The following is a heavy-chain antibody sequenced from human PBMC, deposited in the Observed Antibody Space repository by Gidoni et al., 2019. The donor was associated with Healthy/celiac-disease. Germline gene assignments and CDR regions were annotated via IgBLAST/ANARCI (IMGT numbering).Heavy chain of an antibody. CDR2: ISYDGSNK. J-gene: IGHJ1*01. Sequence: QVQLVESGGGVVQPGRSLRLSCAASGFTFSSYGMHWVRQAPGKGLEWVAVISYDGSNKYYADSVKGRFTISRDNSKNTLYLQMNSLRAEDTAVYYCAKVRGYCSSTSCYFGIYFQHWGQGTLVTVSS. CDR1: GFTFSSYG. CDR3: AKVRGYCSSTSCYFGIYFQH. D-gene: IGHD2-2*01. V-gene: IGHV3-30*18.